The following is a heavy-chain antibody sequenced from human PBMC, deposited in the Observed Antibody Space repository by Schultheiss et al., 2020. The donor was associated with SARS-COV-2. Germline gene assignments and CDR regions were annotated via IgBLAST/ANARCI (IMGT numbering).Heavy chain of an antibody. CDR1: GGSISSGGYY. Sequence: SETLSLTCTVSGGSISSGGYYWGWIRQPPGKGLEWIGSIYYSGSTYYNPSLKSRVTISVDTSKNQFSLELRSVTAADTGFYYCARGRRLSITMVRGPVDYWGQGTLVTVSS. V-gene: IGHV4-39*07. CDR3: ARGRRLSITMVRGPVDY. D-gene: IGHD3-10*01. J-gene: IGHJ4*02. CDR2: IYYSGST.